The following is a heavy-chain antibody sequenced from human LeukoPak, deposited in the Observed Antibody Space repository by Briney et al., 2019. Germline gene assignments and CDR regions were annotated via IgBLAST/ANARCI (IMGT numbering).Heavy chain of an antibody. CDR3: AKDGNYGSGSSPFDY. Sequence: PGGSLRLSCAASGFTFCSYGMHWVRQAPGKGLEWVAVISYDGSNKYYADSVKGRFTISRDNSKNTLYLQMNSLRAEDTAVYYCAKDGNYGSGSSPFDYWGQGTLVTVSS. CDR1: GFTFCSYG. D-gene: IGHD3-10*01. CDR2: ISYDGSNK. V-gene: IGHV3-30*18. J-gene: IGHJ4*02.